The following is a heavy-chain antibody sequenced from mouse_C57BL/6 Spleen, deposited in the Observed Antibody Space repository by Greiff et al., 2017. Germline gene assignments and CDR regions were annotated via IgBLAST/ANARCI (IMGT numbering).Heavy chain of an antibody. J-gene: IGHJ1*03. V-gene: IGHV5-17*01. CDR3: ARSTTWYFDV. CDR1: GFTFSDYG. D-gene: IGHD1-1*01. Sequence: DVMLVESGGGLVKPGGSLTLSCAASGFTFSDYGMHWVRQAPEKGLEWVAYISSGSSTIYYADTVKGRFTISRANAKNTLFLQMTSLRSEDTAMYYCARSTTWYFDVWGTGTTVTVSS. CDR2: ISSGSSTI.